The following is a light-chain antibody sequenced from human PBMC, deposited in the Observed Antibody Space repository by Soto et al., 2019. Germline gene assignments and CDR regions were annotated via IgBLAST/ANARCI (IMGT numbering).Light chain of an antibody. CDR1: HDISNF. J-gene: IGKJ4*01. V-gene: IGKV1-39*01. CDR2: AAS. Sequence: DIQLTEFTSFVSASVGDRVTITCRASHDISNFLAWYQQNPGKAPKLLIYAASTLQSGVPSRFSGSGAGTDFTLTIIRLQPEDFATYYCQQSYCTPLTFGGGTKVDI. CDR3: QQSYCTPLT.